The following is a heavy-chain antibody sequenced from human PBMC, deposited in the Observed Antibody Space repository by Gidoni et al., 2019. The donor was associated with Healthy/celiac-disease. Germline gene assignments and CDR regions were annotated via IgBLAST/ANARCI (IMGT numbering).Heavy chain of an antibody. Sequence: QVQLVESGGGLVKPGGSLRLSCAASGFPFSDYYMSWIRQAPGKGLEWVSYISSSVSTIYYADSVKGRFTISRDKAKNSLYLQMNSLRAEDTAVYYCASLLGYCSSTSCQNWFDPWGQGTLVTVSS. D-gene: IGHD2-2*01. CDR2: ISSSVSTI. CDR1: GFPFSDYY. CDR3: ASLLGYCSSTSCQNWFDP. J-gene: IGHJ5*02. V-gene: IGHV3-11*01.